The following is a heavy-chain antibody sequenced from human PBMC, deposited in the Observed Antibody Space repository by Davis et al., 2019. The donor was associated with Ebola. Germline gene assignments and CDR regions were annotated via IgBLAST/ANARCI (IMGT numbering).Heavy chain of an antibody. V-gene: IGHV4-30-2*01. J-gene: IGHJ1*01. CDR3: ARARGDYYDVTGYYPAEYIQH. CDR2: IYHSGST. Sequence: SETLSLTCAVSGGSSSSGGYSWSWIRQPPAKGLEWIGYIYHSGSTYYNPSLKSRVTISVDTSKNQFSLKLSSVTAVDTAVYYCARARGDYYDVTGYYPAEYIQHWGQGTLLTVSS. D-gene: IGHD3-22*01. CDR1: GGSSSSGGYS.